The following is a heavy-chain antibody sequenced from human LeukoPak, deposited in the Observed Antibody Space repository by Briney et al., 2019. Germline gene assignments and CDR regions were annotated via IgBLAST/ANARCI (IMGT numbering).Heavy chain of an antibody. J-gene: IGHJ4*02. CDR1: GGTLSRYA. CDR2: LSPIFGTA. D-gene: IGHD6-6*01. CDR3: ARVGFGGIAARPGFDY. V-gene: IGHV1-69*13. Sequence: AVKVSCKASGGTLSRYAVSSVPPDPRQRPEWMGELSPIFGTANYAQKFQGRVTITADESTSTAYMELSSLRSEDTAVYYCARVGFGGIAARPGFDYWGQGTLVTVSS.